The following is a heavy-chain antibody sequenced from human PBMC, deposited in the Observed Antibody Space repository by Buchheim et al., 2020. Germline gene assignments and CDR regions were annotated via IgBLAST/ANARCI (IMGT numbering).Heavy chain of an antibody. D-gene: IGHD3-10*01. V-gene: IGHV4-34*01. CDR2: INHSGST. CDR3: ARAKGVRMPVDY. Sequence: QVQLQQWGAGLLKPSETLSLTCAVYGGPFSGYYWSWIRQPPGKGLEWIGEINHSGSTNYNPSLKSRLIISVDRSKNQFSLRLSSVTAADAAVYFCARAKGVRMPVDYWGQGTL. J-gene: IGHJ4*02. CDR1: GGPFSGYY.